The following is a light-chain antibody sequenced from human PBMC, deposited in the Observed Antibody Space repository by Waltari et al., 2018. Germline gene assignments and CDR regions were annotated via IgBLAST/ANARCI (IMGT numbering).Light chain of an antibody. CDR1: SSDVGSYHL. CDR3: CSYAGTTTVVV. CDR2: EVP. J-gene: IGLJ2*01. Sequence: SALTPPASVSGSPGQSIAISCTGTSSDVGSYHLFSWYQQHPGTAPKLIIYEVPKGPSGVSDRLSGAKYGNTASLTITGRQAEDEADDYCCSYAGTTTVVVFGGGTKLTVL. V-gene: IGLV2-23*02.